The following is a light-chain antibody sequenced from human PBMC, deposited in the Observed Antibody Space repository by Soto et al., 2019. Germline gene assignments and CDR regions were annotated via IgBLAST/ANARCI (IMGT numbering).Light chain of an antibody. V-gene: IGLV2-14*03. J-gene: IGLJ2*01. Sequence: QSALTRPASVSGSPGQSITISCTGTSSDVGGYNFVSWFQQHPGKAPKFLIYDVSNRPSGVSTRFSGSKSGNTASLTISGLQAEDEADYYCSSYTSSSTYVVFGGGTKLTVL. CDR2: DVS. CDR3: SSYTSSSTYVV. CDR1: SSDVGGYNF.